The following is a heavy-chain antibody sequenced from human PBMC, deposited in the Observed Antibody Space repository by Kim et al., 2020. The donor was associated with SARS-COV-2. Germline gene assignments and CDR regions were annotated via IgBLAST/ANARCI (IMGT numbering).Heavy chain of an antibody. D-gene: IGHD2-15*01. Sequence: SETLSLTCTVSGGSISSYYWSWIRQPPGKGLEWIGYIYYSGSTNYNPSLKSRVTITVDTSKNQFSLKLSSVTAADTAVYYCARESGGNTDYWGQGTLVTVST. J-gene: IGHJ4*02. CDR3: ARESGGNTDY. V-gene: IGHV4-59*01. CDR1: GGSISSYY. CDR2: IYYSGST.